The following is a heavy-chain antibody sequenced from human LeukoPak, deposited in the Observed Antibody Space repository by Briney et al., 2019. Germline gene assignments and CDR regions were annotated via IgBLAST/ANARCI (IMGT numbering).Heavy chain of an antibody. CDR3: ARNLQTSYYDILTGSGGPGAFDI. J-gene: IGHJ3*02. CDR1: GGSISSSSYY. CDR2: IYYSGST. V-gene: IGHV4-39*07. Sequence: SETLSLTCTVSGGSISSSSYYWGWIRQPPGKGLEWIGSIYYSGSTYYNPSLKSRVTISVDTSKNQFSLKLSSVTAADTAVYYCARNLQTSYYDILTGSGGPGAFDIWGQGTMVTVSS. D-gene: IGHD3-9*01.